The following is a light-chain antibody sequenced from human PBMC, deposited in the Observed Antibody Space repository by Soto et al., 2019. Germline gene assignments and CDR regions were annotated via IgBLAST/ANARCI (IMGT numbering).Light chain of an antibody. J-gene: IGLJ2*01. CDR2: DVS. CDR3: CSYAGSYTVV. V-gene: IGLV2-11*01. CDR1: SSDVGGYNY. Sequence: QSVLTQPRSVSGSPGQSVTISCTGTSSDVGGYNYVSWYQQHPGKAPKLMIYDVSKRPSGVPDRFSXSKSGNTXSLTISGXXXXXEXDYYCCSYAGSYTVVFGGGTKLTVL.